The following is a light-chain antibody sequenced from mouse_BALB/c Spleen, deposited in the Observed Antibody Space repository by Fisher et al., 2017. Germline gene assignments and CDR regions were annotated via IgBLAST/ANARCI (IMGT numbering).Light chain of an antibody. CDR1: SSVSY. J-gene: IGKJ4*01. CDR2: DTS. Sequence: IVITQSTAIMSASPGEKVTMTCSASSSVSYMYWYQQKPGSSPRLLIYDTSNLASGVPVRFSGSGSGTSYSLTISRMEAEDAATYYCQQFTSSPSIFTFGSGTKLEIK. CDR3: QQFTSSPSIFT. V-gene: IGKV4-55*01.